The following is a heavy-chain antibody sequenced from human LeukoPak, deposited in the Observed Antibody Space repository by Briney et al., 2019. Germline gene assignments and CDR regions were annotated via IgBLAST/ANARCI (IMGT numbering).Heavy chain of an antibody. CDR1: GYSFTTYR. J-gene: IGHJ4*02. D-gene: IGHD6-19*01. CDR2: VSPGDSDT. V-gene: IGHV5-51*01. CDR3: ARGRIAVAGDLFDY. Sequence: GESLKISCKGSGYSFTTYRIGWVRQMPGKGLEWMGVVSPGDSDTRYSPSFQGQVTISADKSISTAYLQWSSLKASDTAMYYCARGRIAVAGDLFDYWGQGTLVTVSS.